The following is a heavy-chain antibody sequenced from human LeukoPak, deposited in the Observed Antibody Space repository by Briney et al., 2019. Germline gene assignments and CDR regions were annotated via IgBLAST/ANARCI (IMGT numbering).Heavy chain of an antibody. Sequence: PSETLSLTCSVSNDSIGNYYWTWIRQPPGKGLEWIGYIYYTGITNYNPSLKSRVTISVDTSKNQFSLKLSSVTAADTAVYYCARDYGSGSYNYWGQGTLVTVSS. V-gene: IGHV4-59*12. CDR3: ARDYGSGSYNY. D-gene: IGHD3-10*01. CDR2: IYYTGIT. CDR1: NDSIGNYY. J-gene: IGHJ4*02.